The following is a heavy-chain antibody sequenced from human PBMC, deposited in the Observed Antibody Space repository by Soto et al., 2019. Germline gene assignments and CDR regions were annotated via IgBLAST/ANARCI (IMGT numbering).Heavy chain of an antibody. CDR3: AKGIFTSGYDYFGEYFQH. V-gene: IGHV3-23*01. CDR2: ISGSGGGT. Sequence: EVQLLESGGGLVQPGGSLRLSCAASGFTFSSYAMSWVRQAPGKGLEWVSAISGSGGGTYYADSVKGRFTISRDNSKNTLYLPMNSLRAEDTAVYYCAKGIFTSGYDYFGEYFQHWGQGTLVTVSS. J-gene: IGHJ1*01. D-gene: IGHD5-12*01. CDR1: GFTFSSYA.